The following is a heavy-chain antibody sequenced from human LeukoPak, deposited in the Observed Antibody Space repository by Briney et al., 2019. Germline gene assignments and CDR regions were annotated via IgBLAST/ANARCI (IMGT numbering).Heavy chain of an antibody. J-gene: IGHJ4*02. D-gene: IGHD2-2*01. CDR3: ARGVYCSSASCYWD. Sequence: SETLSLTCTVSGVSVRNSNFYWGWIRRPPGKGPEFIGSMHYSGSTYYNPSLKSRVAVFVDTSKNQFSLNLRFVTDADTAVYYCARGVYCSSASCYWDWGQGTLVTVSS. CDR2: MHYSGST. V-gene: IGHV4-39*02. CDR1: GVSVRNSNFY.